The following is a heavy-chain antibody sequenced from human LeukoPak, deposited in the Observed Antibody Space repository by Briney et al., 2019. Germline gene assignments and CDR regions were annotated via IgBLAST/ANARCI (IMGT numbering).Heavy chain of an antibody. V-gene: IGHV3-33*01. CDR2: IWYDGSNK. J-gene: IGHJ3*02. CDR3: VTVDRDAFDI. Sequence: GGSLRLSCAASGFTFSSYGMPWVRQAPGRGLEWVAVIWYDGSNKYYADSVKGRFTISRDNSKNTLYLQMNSLRAEDTAVYYCVTVDRDAFDIWGQGTMVTVSS. CDR1: GFTFSSYG.